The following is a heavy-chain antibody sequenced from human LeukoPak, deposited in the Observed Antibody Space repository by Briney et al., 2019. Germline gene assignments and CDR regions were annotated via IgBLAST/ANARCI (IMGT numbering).Heavy chain of an antibody. D-gene: IGHD3-22*01. CDR1: GFTFSSYE. CDR2: ISSSGTTM. CDR3: ARNNYYYESSGYFRHDV. Sequence: GGSLRLSCAASGFTFSSYEMNWVRQAPGKGLEWVSYISSSGTTMYYVDSVKGRFANSRDNAKNSLYLQMNSLRAEDTAVYYCARNNYYYESSGYFRHDVWGQGTLVTVSS. J-gene: IGHJ4*02. V-gene: IGHV3-48*03.